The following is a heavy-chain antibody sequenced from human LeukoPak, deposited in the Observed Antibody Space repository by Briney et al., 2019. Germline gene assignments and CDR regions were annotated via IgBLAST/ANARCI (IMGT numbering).Heavy chain of an antibody. J-gene: IGHJ4*02. V-gene: IGHV3-23*01. CDR1: GFTFTYYA. D-gene: IGHD6-19*01. CDR3: ARELRIAVAGLYYFDY. CDR2: ITGSGGNT. Sequence: GGSLRLSCAASGFTFTYYAMSWVRQAPGKGLEWVSAITGSGGNTYYADSVKGRFTISRDNSKSTLYLQMNSLRAEDTAVYYCARELRIAVAGLYYFDYWGQGTLVTVSS.